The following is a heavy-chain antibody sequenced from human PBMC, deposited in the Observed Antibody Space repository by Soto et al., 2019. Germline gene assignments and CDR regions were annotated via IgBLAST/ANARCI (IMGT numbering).Heavy chain of an antibody. Sequence: QVQLVQSGAEVKKPGASVKVSCKDSGYTFTSYGISWVRQAPGQGLEWMGWISAYNGNTNYAQKHQGRLTMTTDTSTSTAYIELRSLRSDDTAVYYCARVSRSGYCSGGSCYFPYYFDYWGQGTLVTVSS. J-gene: IGHJ4*02. CDR3: ARVSRSGYCSGGSCYFPYYFDY. V-gene: IGHV1-18*01. CDR2: ISAYNGNT. CDR1: GYTFTSYG. D-gene: IGHD2-15*01.